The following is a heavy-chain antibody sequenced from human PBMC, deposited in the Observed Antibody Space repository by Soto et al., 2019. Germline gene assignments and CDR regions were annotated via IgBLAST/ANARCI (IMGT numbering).Heavy chain of an antibody. CDR3: ARGAVTGTSLFDY. J-gene: IGHJ4*02. CDR2: INKNGFTI. Sequence: GGSLRLSCAVSGFTLTTYSMNWVRRAPGKGLEWISFINKNGFTIYYADSVKGRFTISREYAKNSLYLQMDSLRHEDTAVYYCARGAVTGTSLFDYWGLGTLVTVSS. D-gene: IGHD6-19*01. V-gene: IGHV3-48*02. CDR1: GFTLTTYS.